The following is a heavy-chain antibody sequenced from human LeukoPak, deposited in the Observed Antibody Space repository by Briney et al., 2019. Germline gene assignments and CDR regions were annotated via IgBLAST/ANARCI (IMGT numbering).Heavy chain of an antibody. D-gene: IGHD2-2*02. V-gene: IGHV3-23*01. CDR3: AKVDRGCTSTSCYILLGGLDV. J-gene: IGHJ3*01. Sequence: GGSLRLSCAASGFTFSSNAMTWVRQAPGKGLEWVSGMSGRGDSKHYADSVKGRFTISRDNSKNTLYLQMESLRAEDSAVYFCAKVDRGCTSTSCYILLGGLDVWGQGTKVTVSS. CDR1: GFTFSSNA. CDR2: MSGRGDSK.